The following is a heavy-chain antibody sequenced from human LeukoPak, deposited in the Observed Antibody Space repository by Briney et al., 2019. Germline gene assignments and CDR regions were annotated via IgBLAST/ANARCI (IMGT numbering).Heavy chain of an antibody. CDR1: GFTFSSYA. CDR3: VRGNDYGGPHY. D-gene: IGHD4-23*01. CDR2: IDRDGSRI. J-gene: IGHJ4*02. Sequence: GGSLRLSCAASGFTFSSYAMHWVRQAPGKGLVWVSRIDRDGSRINYADSVKGRFTISRDNGKNTLFLQMNSLRAEDAAVYYCVRGNDYGGPHYWGQGTLVTASS. V-gene: IGHV3-74*01.